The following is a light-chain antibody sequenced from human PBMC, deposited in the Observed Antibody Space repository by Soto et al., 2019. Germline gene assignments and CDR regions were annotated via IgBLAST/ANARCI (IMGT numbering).Light chain of an antibody. V-gene: IGKV1-5*01. Sequence: DIHMTQSPSTLSASVEDRVTITCRASHSISRSLAWYQQKPGKAPKLLIFDASNLEGGVPSRFSGSGSGTTFTLTISRLQPDDFATYYCQQYASYWTFGQGTKVDIK. CDR1: HSISRS. CDR2: DAS. J-gene: IGKJ1*01. CDR3: QQYASYWT.